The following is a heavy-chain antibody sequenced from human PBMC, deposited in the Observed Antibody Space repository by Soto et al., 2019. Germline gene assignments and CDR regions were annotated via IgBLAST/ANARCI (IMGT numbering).Heavy chain of an antibody. V-gene: IGHV3-33*01. J-gene: IGHJ5*02. CDR3: ARGDCSGGSCYWFDP. CDR1: GFTFSSYG. CDR2: IWYDGSNK. D-gene: IGHD2-15*01. Sequence: QVQLVESGGGVVQPGRSLRLSCAASGFTFSSYGMHWVRQAPGKGLEWVAVIWYDGSNKYYADSVKGRFTISRDNSKNTLYLQMNSLRAEDTAVYYCARGDCSGGSCYWFDPWGQGTLVTVSS.